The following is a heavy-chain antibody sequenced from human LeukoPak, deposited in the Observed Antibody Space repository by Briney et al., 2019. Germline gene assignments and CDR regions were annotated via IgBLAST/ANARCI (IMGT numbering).Heavy chain of an antibody. CDR1: GFSLSTSGVG. V-gene: IGHV2-5*01. Sequence: SGPTLVKPTQTLTLTCTFSGFSLSTSGVGVGWIRQPPGKALEWLALIYWNDDKRYSKSLNSRLTITKDTSKNQVVLTMTNMDPVDTATYYYAHRPPSRSPSPHFDYWGQGTLVTVSS. CDR3: AHRPPSRSPSPHFDY. CDR2: IYWNDDK. J-gene: IGHJ4*02.